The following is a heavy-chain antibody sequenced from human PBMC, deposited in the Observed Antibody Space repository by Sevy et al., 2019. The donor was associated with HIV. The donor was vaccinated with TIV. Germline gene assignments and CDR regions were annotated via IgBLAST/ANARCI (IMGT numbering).Heavy chain of an antibody. Sequence: GGSLRLSCAATGLTFDDYALHWVRQVPGKGLEWVSGISWNSGRIGYADSVKGRFTISRDNAKNSLYLQMNSLRAEDTAFYYCAKDSYYDSSGYFDAWGQGTLVTVSS. CDR3: AKDSYYDSSGYFDA. CDR1: GLTFDDYA. CDR2: ISWNSGRI. V-gene: IGHV3-9*01. J-gene: IGHJ4*02. D-gene: IGHD3-22*01.